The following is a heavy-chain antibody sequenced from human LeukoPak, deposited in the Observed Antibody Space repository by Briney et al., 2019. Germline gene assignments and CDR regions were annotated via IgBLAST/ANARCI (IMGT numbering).Heavy chain of an antibody. Sequence: GRFLRLSCAASGFTFSSYAMHWVRQAPGKGLEWVAVISYDGSNKYYADSVKGRFTISRDNSKNTLSLQMNSLRAEDTAVYYCARDGPPLLVTYPNWYFDLWGRGTLVTVSS. CDR1: GFTFSSYA. CDR2: ISYDGSNK. CDR3: ARDGPPLLVTYPNWYFDL. J-gene: IGHJ2*01. V-gene: IGHV3-30-3*01. D-gene: IGHD3-9*01.